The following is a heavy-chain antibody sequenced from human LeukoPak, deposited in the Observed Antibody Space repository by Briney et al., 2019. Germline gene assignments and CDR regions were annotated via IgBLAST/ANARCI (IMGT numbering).Heavy chain of an antibody. CDR1: GDTFTSYG. V-gene: IGHV1-18*01. CDR2: ISAYNGNT. D-gene: IGHD3-10*01. CDR3: ARITMVRGVIFDWYFDL. J-gene: IGHJ2*01. Sequence: ASVKVSCKASGDTFTSYGISWVRRAPGQGLEWMGWISAYNGNTNYAQKLQGRVTMTTDTSTSTAYMELRSLRSDDTAVYYCARITMVRGVIFDWYFDLWGRGTLVTVSS.